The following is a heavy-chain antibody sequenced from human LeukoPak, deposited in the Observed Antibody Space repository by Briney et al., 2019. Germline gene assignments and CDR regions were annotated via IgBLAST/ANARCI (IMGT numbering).Heavy chain of an antibody. V-gene: IGHV4-34*01. CDR3: ARAPGTTFDY. CDR1: GGSFSGYY. D-gene: IGHD4-17*01. CDR2: INHSGST. J-gene: IGHJ4*01. Sequence: MPSETLSLTCAVYGGSFSGYYWSWIRQPPGKGLEWIGEINHSGSTNYNPSLKSRVTISVDTSKNQFSLKLTSVTAADTAVYYCARAPGTTFDYWGHGNMVTVSS.